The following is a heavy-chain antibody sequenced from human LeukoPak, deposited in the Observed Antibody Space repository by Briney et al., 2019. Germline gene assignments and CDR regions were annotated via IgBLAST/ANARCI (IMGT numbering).Heavy chain of an antibody. CDR1: GYTFTSYD. Sequence: GASVKVSCKASGYTFTSYDINWVRQATGQGLEWMGWMNPNSGNTGYAQKFQGRVTITRNTSISTAYMELSSMRSEDTAVYYCARVAYYDILTGYYGNWFDPWGQGTLVTVSS. CDR3: ARVAYYDILTGYYGNWFDP. V-gene: IGHV1-8*03. J-gene: IGHJ5*02. D-gene: IGHD3-9*01. CDR2: MNPNSGNT.